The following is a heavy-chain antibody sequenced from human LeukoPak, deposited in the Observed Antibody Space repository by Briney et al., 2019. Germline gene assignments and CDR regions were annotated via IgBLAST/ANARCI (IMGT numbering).Heavy chain of an antibody. J-gene: IGHJ6*02. V-gene: IGHV3-73*01. CDR2: IRNKANSYAT. CDR3: TSLESSGSPVYYYYGMDV. D-gene: IGHD1-26*01. CDR1: GFTFSGYA. Sequence: PGGSLRLSCAASGFTFSGYAMHWVRQASGKGLEWNGRIRNKANSYATAYAASVKGMFVISRDDSENTAHLQMNSVKTEDTAVYYCTSLESSGSPVYYYYGMDVWGQGTTVTVSS.